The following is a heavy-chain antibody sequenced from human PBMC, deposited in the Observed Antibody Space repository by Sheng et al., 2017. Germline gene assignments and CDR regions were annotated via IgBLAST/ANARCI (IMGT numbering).Heavy chain of an antibody. CDR2: INHSGST. D-gene: IGHD3-10*01. CDR3: ASRLWFRELLVRPWWFDP. J-gene: IGHJ5*02. V-gene: IGHV4-34*01. CDR1: GGSFSGYY. Sequence: QVQLQQWGAGLLKPSETLSLTCAVYGGSFSGYYWSWIRQPPGKGLEWIGEINHSGSTNYNPSLKSRVTISVDTSKNQFSLKLSSVTAADTAVYYCASRLWFRELLVRPWWFDPWAREPWSPSPQ.